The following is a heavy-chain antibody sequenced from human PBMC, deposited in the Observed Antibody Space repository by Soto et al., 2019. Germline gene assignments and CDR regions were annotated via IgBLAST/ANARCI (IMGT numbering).Heavy chain of an antibody. V-gene: IGHV4-39*01. CDR2: IYSSGST. CDR1: SGSISSSNYY. Sequence: QLQLQESGPGLVKPSETLSLTCIVSSGSISSSNYYWGWIRQPPGKGREWIGSIYSSGSTYYNPSLRSRVTISVDTSKNQFSLKLSSVTAADTAVYYCASRYGDYEYWGQGALVTVSS. J-gene: IGHJ4*02. D-gene: IGHD4-17*01. CDR3: ASRYGDYEY.